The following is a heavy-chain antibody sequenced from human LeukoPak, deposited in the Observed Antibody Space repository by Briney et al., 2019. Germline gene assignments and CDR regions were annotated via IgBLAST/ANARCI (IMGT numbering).Heavy chain of an antibody. CDR2: ISYTGST. CDR3: ARDDTVRGEGWFDP. CDR1: GDSISSSSYY. D-gene: IGHD3-10*01. Sequence: SETLSLTCTVSGDSISSSSYYWGWIRQPPGKGLEWIGTISYTGSTFYNPSLKSRVTMSVDTSKNQFSLKLTSVTAADTAVYYCARDDTVRGEGWFDPWGQGTLVTVSS. J-gene: IGHJ5*02. V-gene: IGHV4-39*02.